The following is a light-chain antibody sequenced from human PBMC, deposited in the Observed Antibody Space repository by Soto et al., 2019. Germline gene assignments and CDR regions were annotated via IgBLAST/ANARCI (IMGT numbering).Light chain of an antibody. CDR1: QVINEY. J-gene: IGKJ4*01. CDR2: AAS. Sequence: DIQLTQSPSFLSASVGDRIAVTSRASQVINEYLVWFQQKPGKAPRLLIYAASILQSSVPSRFSRRGYGTELTRTISTLQPEDFDTYYCPQFTSYPHTFGGGNKVQIK. CDR3: PQFTSYPHT. V-gene: IGKV1-9*01.